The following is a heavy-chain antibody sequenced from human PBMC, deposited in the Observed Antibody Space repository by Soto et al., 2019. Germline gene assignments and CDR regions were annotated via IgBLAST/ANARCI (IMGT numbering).Heavy chain of an antibody. D-gene: IGHD2-15*01. CDR3: AKVPILSGPTYEVEVAFDY. CDR2: ISGSGGST. Sequence: GGSLRLSCAASGFTFSSYAMSWVRQAPGKGLEWVSAISGSGGSTYYADSVKGRFTISRGNSKNTLYLQMNSLRAEDTAVYYCAKVPILSGPTYEVEVAFDYWGQGTLVTVSS. J-gene: IGHJ4*02. CDR1: GFTFSSYA. V-gene: IGHV3-23*01.